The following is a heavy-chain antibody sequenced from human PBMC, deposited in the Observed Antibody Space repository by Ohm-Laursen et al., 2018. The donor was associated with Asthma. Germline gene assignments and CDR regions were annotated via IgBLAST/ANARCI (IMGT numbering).Heavy chain of an antibody. J-gene: IGHJ4*02. CDR3: AVSIYAYGEGAY. V-gene: IGHV3-7*05. D-gene: IGHD3-10*01. Sequence: SLRLSCSASGFTFRNHWMTWVRQSPGRGLEWVANINQDGSIWGYVGSVKGRFTISRDNAHNSLYLQMNSLRAEDTAFYYCAVSIYAYGEGAYWGQGTLVTVSS. CDR1: GFTFRNHW. CDR2: INQDGSIW.